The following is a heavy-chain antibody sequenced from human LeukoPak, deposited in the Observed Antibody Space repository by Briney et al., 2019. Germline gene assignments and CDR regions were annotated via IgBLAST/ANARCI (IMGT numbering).Heavy chain of an antibody. D-gene: IGHD1-20*01. J-gene: IGHJ6*02. CDR2: INPSGGST. CDR1: GYTFTSYY. Sequence: ASVKVSCKASGYTFTSYYMHWVRQAPGQGLEWMGIINPSGGSTSYAQKFQGRVIMTRDTSTSTVYMELSSLRSEDTAVYYCARDRNWNRGYYGMDVWGQGTTVTVSS. CDR3: ARDRNWNRGYYGMDV. V-gene: IGHV1-46*01.